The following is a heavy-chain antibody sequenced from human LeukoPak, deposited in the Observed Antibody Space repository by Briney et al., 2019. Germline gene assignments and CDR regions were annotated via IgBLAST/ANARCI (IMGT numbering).Heavy chain of an antibody. CDR1: GFTFTAYA. CDR2: IHDDGIVT. Sequence: GGSLRLSCAASGFTFTAYAMSWFRQTPEKGLEWVANIHDDGIVTHYVDSVKGRFTISRDNARNSVNLQLNSLRVEDTALYYCARGRGWVDHWGQGTLVTVSS. D-gene: IGHD3-16*01. V-gene: IGHV3-7*01. CDR3: ARGRGWVDH. J-gene: IGHJ4*02.